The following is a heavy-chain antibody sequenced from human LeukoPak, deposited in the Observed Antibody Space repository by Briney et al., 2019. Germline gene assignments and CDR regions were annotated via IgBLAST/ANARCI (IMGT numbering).Heavy chain of an antibody. J-gene: IGHJ5*02. D-gene: IGHD3-9*01. CDR3: ARGWYYDILTGTNWFDP. V-gene: IGHV6-1*01. Sequence: SQTLSLTCAISGDSVSSNSAAWNWIRQSPSRGLGWLGRTYYRSKWYNDYAVSVKSRITINPDTSKNQFSLQLNSVTPEDTAVYYCARGWYYDILTGTNWFDPWGQGTLVTVSS. CDR1: GDSVSSNSAA. CDR2: TYYRSKWYN.